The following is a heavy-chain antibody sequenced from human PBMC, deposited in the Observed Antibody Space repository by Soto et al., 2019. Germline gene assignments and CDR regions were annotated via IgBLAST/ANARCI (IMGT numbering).Heavy chain of an antibody. Sequence: QVTLKESGPVLVKPTETLTLTCTVSGFSLSNARMGVSWIRQPPGKALQWLAHIFSNDEKSYSASLKSRLTVSKYTSKSQVVLTMTNMDPVDTATYYCARIGAYSDILTGYYRKVDYWVQGTLVTVSS. V-gene: IGHV2-26*01. CDR3: ARIGAYSDILTGYYRKVDY. D-gene: IGHD3-9*01. CDR2: IFSNDEK. J-gene: IGHJ4*02. CDR1: GFSLSNARMG.